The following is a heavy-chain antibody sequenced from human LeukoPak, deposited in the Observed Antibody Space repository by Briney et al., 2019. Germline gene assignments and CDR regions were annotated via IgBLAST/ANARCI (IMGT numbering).Heavy chain of an antibody. J-gene: IGHJ3*02. CDR2: ISWNSGSI. D-gene: IGHD2-2*02. Sequence: GGSLRLSCAASGFTIDDYAIHWVRQAPGKGLEWVSGISWNSGSIGYADSVKGRFTISRDNAKNSLYLQMNGLRAEDTALYYCAKGGGPDIVVVPAAIGFAFDIWGQGTMVTVSS. CDR3: AKGGGPDIVVVPAAIGFAFDI. CDR1: GFTIDDYA. V-gene: IGHV3-9*01.